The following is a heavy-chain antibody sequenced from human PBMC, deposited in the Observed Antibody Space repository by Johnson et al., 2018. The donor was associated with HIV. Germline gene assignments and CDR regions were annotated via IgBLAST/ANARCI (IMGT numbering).Heavy chain of an antibody. CDR3: TTDGGYCSSTSCYDLNDAFDI. D-gene: IGHD2-2*01. Sequence: MLLVESGGGLVQPGGSLRLSCAASGFSFDDYGMNWVRQVPGKGLEWVGRTRNKANSYTTEYAASVKGRFTISRDDSKNTLYLQMNSLKTEDTAVYYCTTDGGYCSSTSCYDLNDAFDIWGQGTMVTVSS. J-gene: IGHJ3*02. V-gene: IGHV3-72*01. CDR2: TRNKANSYTT. CDR1: GFSFDDYG.